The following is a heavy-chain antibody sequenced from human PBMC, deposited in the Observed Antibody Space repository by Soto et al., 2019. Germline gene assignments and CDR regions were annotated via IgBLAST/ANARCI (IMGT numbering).Heavy chain of an antibody. CDR1: GFTFSDHY. J-gene: IGHJ4*02. Sequence: QVQLVKSGGGLVKAGGSLRLSCVASGFTFSDHYMTWIRQAPGKGLEWLSFISTSSSYTNYADSVKGRFTISRDNAMNSLYLQMNSLRAEDTAVYYCARLRLTGYFDYWGQGTLVTVSS. V-gene: IGHV3-11*05. CDR2: ISTSSSYT. CDR3: ARLRLTGYFDY.